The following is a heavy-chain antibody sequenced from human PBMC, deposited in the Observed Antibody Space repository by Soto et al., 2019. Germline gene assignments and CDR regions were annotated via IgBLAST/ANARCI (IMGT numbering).Heavy chain of an antibody. D-gene: IGHD6-13*01. CDR3: AREDGWVSIAAAGTVPPVI. CDR1: GGSISSYY. Sequence: PSETLSLTCTVSGGSISSYYWSWIRHSPGKGLEWIGYVYYTGSTNYNPNPSLRSRVTISVDTSKRQVSLQLRSVTAADTAVYYCAREDGWVSIAAAGTVPPVIWGQGTTVTVSS. J-gene: IGHJ6*02. V-gene: IGHV4-59*12. CDR2: VYYTGST.